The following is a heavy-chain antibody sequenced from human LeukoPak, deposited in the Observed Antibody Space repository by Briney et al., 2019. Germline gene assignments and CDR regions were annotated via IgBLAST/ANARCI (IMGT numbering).Heavy chain of an antibody. Sequence: GGSLRLSCAASGFTFSSYGMHWVRQAPGKGLEWVAVIWYDGSNKYYADSVKGRFTISRDNSKNSVYLQMNSLRAEDTAVYYCARPKDIVVVPAAMAFDYWGQGTLVTVSS. CDR3: ARPKDIVVVPAAMAFDY. V-gene: IGHV3-33*01. CDR2: IWYDGSNK. CDR1: GFTFSSYG. D-gene: IGHD2-2*01. J-gene: IGHJ4*02.